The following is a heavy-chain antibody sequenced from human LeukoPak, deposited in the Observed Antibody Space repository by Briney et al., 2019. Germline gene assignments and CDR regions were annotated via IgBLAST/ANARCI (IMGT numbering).Heavy chain of an antibody. CDR3: AKDCCEKRATYYFYMDV. CDR2: IRYDGSNK. Sequence: GGSLRLSCAASGFTFSSYGMHWVRQAPGKGLEWVAFIRYDGSNKYYADSVKGRFTISRDNSKNTLYLQMNSLRAEDTAVYYCAKDCCEKRATYYFYMDVWGKGTTVTVSS. V-gene: IGHV3-30*02. J-gene: IGHJ6*03. CDR1: GFTFSSYG.